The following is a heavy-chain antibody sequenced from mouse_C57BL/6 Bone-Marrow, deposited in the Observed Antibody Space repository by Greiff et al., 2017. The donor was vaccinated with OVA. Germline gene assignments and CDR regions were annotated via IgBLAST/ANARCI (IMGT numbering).Heavy chain of an antibody. Sequence: QVQLKQSGPELVKPGASVKISCKASGYAFSSSWMNWVKQRPGKGLEWIGRIYPGDGDTNYNGKFKGKATLTADKSSSTAYRQLSSLTSEDSAVYCCARHEDGYYASYFDYWGQGTTLTVSS. D-gene: IGHD2-3*01. CDR3: ARHEDGYYASYFDY. V-gene: IGHV1-82*01. J-gene: IGHJ2*01. CDR1: GYAFSSSW. CDR2: IYPGDGDT.